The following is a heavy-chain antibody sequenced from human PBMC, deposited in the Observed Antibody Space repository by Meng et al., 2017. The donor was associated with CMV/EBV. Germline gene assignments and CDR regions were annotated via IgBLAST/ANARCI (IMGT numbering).Heavy chain of an antibody. V-gene: IGHV4-34*01. CDR2: INHSGST. Sequence: SETLSLTCAVYGGSFSGYYWSWIRQPPGKGLEWIGEINHSGSTNYNPSLKSRVTIPVDTSKNQFSLKLSSVTAADTAVYYCARGDRTIFGVVIAYGMDVWGQGTTVTVSS. J-gene: IGHJ6*02. CDR1: GGSFSGYY. D-gene: IGHD3-3*01. CDR3: ARGDRTIFGVVIAYGMDV.